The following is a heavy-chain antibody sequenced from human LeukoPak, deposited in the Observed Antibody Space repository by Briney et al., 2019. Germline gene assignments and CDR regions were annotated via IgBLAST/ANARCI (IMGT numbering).Heavy chain of an antibody. CDR1: GFTFSSYD. J-gene: IGHJ6*02. Sequence: PGGSLRLSCAASGFTFSSYDMHWVRQAPGKGLEWLAVIWYDGSNKYYADSVKGRFTISRDNSKNTVYLQMNSLRVEDTAIYYCARRSVTSSWFPYGMDVWGQGTTVTVSS. V-gene: IGHV3-33*01. D-gene: IGHD6-13*01. CDR2: IWYDGSNK. CDR3: ARRSVTSSWFPYGMDV.